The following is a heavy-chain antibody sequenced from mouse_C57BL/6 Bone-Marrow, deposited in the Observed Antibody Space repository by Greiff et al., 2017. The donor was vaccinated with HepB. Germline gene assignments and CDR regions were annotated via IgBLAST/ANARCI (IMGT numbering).Heavy chain of an antibody. CDR3: ARDRGRGVDY. J-gene: IGHJ2*01. D-gene: IGHD3-1*01. CDR1: GFTFSDYY. V-gene: IGHV5-16*01. CDR2: INYDGSST. Sequence: EVKLMESEGGLVQPGSSMKLSCTASGFTFSDYYMAWVRQVPEKGLEWVANINYDGSSTYYLDSLKSRFIISRDNAKNILYLQMSSLKSEDTATYYCARDRGRGVDYWGQGTTLTVSS.